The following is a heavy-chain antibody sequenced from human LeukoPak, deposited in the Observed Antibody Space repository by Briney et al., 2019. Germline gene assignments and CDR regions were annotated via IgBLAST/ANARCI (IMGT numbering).Heavy chain of an antibody. CDR3: AKGQETTSNLDY. CDR1: GFTPSTSA. Sequence: PRGSLRLSCAPSGFTPSTSAMFWVREAPVKGLEWVSRISGSGGITYYADSVKGRFTISRDSSTNTLYLQINRLRAEDTAVYYCAKGQETTSNLDYWVQGTLVSVCS. D-gene: IGHD1/OR15-1a*01. J-gene: IGHJ4*02. CDR2: ISGSGGIT. V-gene: IGHV3-23*01.